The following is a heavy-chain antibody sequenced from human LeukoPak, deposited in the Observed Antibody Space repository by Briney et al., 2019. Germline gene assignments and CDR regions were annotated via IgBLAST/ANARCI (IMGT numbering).Heavy chain of an antibody. CDR1: GGSISSSSYY. D-gene: IGHD6-19*01. CDR3: ARESYSSGWYMVIIDY. Sequence: PSETLSLTCTVSGGSISSSSYYWGWIRQPPGKGLEWIGSIYYSGSTYYNPSLKSRVTISVDTSKNQFSLKLSSVTAADTAVYYCARESYSSGWYMVIIDYWGQGTLVTVSS. V-gene: IGHV4-39*02. J-gene: IGHJ4*02. CDR2: IYYSGST.